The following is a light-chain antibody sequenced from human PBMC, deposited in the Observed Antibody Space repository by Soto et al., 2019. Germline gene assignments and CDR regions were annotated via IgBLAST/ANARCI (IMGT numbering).Light chain of an antibody. CDR3: QKYSSVPV. Sequence: DIQMTQSPTSLSASVGDRVTITCRASQDIRNFVAWYQQEPGKAPKLLIYAASTLQSGVPSRFSGSGSGTDFTLTINSLQPADVATYSCQKYSSVPVFGPGTKVEIK. CDR1: QDIRNF. CDR2: AAS. J-gene: IGKJ3*01. V-gene: IGKV1-27*01.